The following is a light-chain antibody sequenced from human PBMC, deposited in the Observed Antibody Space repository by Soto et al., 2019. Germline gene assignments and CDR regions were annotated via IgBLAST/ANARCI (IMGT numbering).Light chain of an antibody. Sequence: DIQMTQSPSSLSASVGDRATITCRASQSISNYLNWYQQKPGKAPKLLIYATSSMQSGVPSRFSGSGYGTDFTLTISSLQPEDFATYYCQQSYSSPSGLTFGGGTKVDIK. V-gene: IGKV1-39*01. CDR2: ATS. CDR1: QSISNY. CDR3: QQSYSSPSGLT. J-gene: IGKJ4*01.